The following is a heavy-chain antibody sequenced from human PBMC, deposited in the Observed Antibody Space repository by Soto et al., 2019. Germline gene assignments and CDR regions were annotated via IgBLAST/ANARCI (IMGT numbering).Heavy chain of an antibody. Sequence: QVQLVQSGAEVKKPGASVKVSCKASGDTFTDYYIHWVRQAPGQGLEWMGTVNPSGGHTTYAQHYLGRIPVTRDTSTSPLYIELTSLTSEDTALYYCASGRHVVVVTAALDFWGQGTLVTVSS. CDR1: GDTFTDYY. CDR3: ASGRHVVVVTAALDF. J-gene: IGHJ4*02. V-gene: IGHV1-46*01. CDR2: VNPSGGHT. D-gene: IGHD2-21*02.